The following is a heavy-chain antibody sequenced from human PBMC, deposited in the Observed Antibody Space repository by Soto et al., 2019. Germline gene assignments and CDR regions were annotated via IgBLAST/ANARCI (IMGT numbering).Heavy chain of an antibody. Sequence: SETLSLTCAVYGGSFSGYYWNWIRQPPGKGLEWIGEINHSGSTNYNPSLKSRVTISVDTSKNQFSLKLSSVTAADTAVYYCARTPYQLLWTGRNYYGSGSYVYYWGQGTLVTVSS. J-gene: IGHJ4*02. CDR2: INHSGST. CDR1: GGSFSGYY. D-gene: IGHD3-10*01. CDR3: ARTPYQLLWTGRNYYGSGSYVYY. V-gene: IGHV4-34*01.